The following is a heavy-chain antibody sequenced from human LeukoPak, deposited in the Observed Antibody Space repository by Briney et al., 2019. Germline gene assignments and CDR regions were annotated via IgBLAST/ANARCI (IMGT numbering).Heavy chain of an antibody. V-gene: IGHV3-11*01. CDR2: ISSSGSII. CDR3: ARGPYCTNGVCYNYGMDV. D-gene: IGHD2-8*01. J-gene: IGHJ6*02. CDR1: GFTFSDYY. Sequence: GGSLRLSCAASGFTFSDYYMSWIRQAPGKGLEWVSYISSSGSIIYYADSVKGRFTNSRDNAKNSLYLQMNSLRAEDTAVYYCARGPYCTNGVCYNYGMDVWGQGTTVTVSS.